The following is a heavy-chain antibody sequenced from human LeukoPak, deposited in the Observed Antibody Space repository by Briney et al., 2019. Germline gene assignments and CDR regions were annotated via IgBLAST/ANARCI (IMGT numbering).Heavy chain of an antibody. Sequence: GGTLRLSWAASGFTFSSFGMSWVRQAPGKGLDWVSAISGSGGSTYHADSVKGRFTISRDNSKNTLYLQMNSLRAEDTAVYYCAKGIDSSGWTPYFDYWGQGTLVTVSS. J-gene: IGHJ4*02. D-gene: IGHD6-19*01. V-gene: IGHV3-23*01. CDR3: AKGIDSSGWTPYFDY. CDR2: ISGSGGST. CDR1: GFTFSSFG.